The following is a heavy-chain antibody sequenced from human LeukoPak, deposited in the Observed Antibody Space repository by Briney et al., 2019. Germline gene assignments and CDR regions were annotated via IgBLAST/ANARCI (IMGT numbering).Heavy chain of an antibody. V-gene: IGHV1-8*01. CDR3: ARKGVVRGVIQYYYYYYGMDV. CDR1: GYTFTSYD. Sequence: ASVKVSCKASGYTFTSYDINWVRQATGQGLEWMGWMNPNSGNTGYAQKFQGRVTMTRNTSISTAYMELSSLRSEDTAVYYCARKGVVRGVIQYYYYYYGMDVWGQGTTVTVSS. J-gene: IGHJ6*02. D-gene: IGHD3-10*01. CDR2: MNPNSGNT.